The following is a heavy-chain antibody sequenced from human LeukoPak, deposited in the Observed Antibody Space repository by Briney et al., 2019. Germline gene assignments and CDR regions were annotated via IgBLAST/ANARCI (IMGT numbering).Heavy chain of an antibody. CDR1: GGSFSGYY. D-gene: IGHD3-3*01. CDR3: ARAKRITIFGVVIIPGLDY. V-gene: IGHV4-34*01. J-gene: IGHJ4*02. Sequence: SETLSLTCAVYGGSFSGYYWSWIRQPPGKGLEWIGEINHSGSTNYNPSLKSRVTISVDTSKDLFSLKLSSVTAADTAVYYCARAKRITIFGVVIIPGLDYWGQGTLVTVSS. CDR2: INHSGST.